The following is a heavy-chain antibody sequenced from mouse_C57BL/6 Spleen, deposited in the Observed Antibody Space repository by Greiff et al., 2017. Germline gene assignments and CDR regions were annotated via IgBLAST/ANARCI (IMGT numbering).Heavy chain of an antibody. J-gene: IGHJ4*01. CDR2: IYWDDDT. CDR3: SRRGNVDYGSSYSCYAMDY. CDR1: GFSLRTSGMG. Sequence: QVTLKVSGPGILQSSQTLSLTCSFSGFSLRTSGMGVSWIRQPSGKGLEWLAHIYWDDDTRYNPSLKSRLTISTDTPSNQVFRTLTSVDTADTSTCNCSRRGNVDYGSSYSCYAMDYWGQGTSVTVSS. D-gene: IGHD1-1*01. V-gene: IGHV8-12*01.